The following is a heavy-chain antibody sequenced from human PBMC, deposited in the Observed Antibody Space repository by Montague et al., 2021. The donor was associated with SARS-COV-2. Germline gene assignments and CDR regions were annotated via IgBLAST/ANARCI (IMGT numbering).Heavy chain of an antibody. Sequence: SETLSLTCTVSGGSISSYYWSWIRQPPGKGLEWIGYIYYSGSTNYNPSLKSRVTISVDTSKNQFSLKLSSVTAADTAVYYCARRSLGYCSGGSYYSGYDYWGQGTLVTVSS. D-gene: IGHD2-15*01. V-gene: IGHV4-59*01. CDR2: IYYSGST. J-gene: IGHJ4*02. CDR1: GGSISSYY. CDR3: ARRSLGYCSGGSYYSGYDY.